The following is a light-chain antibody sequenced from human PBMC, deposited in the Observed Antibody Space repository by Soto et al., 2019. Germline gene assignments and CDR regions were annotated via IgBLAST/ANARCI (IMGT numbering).Light chain of an antibody. Sequence: EIVLTQSPATLSLSPGERATLSCRASQSVGSYLAWYQQKPGQAPRLLIYDASNRATGIPARFSGSGSGTDFTLTISSLEPEDFAFYYCQQRSNWLLTFGGGTKVEIK. J-gene: IGKJ4*01. CDR1: QSVGSY. V-gene: IGKV3-11*01. CDR3: QQRSNWLLT. CDR2: DAS.